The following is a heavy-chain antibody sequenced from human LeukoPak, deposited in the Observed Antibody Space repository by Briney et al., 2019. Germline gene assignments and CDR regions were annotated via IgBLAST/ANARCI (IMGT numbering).Heavy chain of an antibody. V-gene: IGHV4-39*07. CDR3: ARASDYGSGSYLGYYYYYYMDV. CDR1: GGSISSSSYY. J-gene: IGHJ6*03. CDR2: IYYSGST. D-gene: IGHD3-10*01. Sequence: PSETLSLTCTVSGGSISSSSYYWGWIRQPPGKGLEWIGSIYYSGSTYYNPSLKSRVTISVDTSKNQFSLKLSSVTAADTAVYYCARASDYGSGSYLGYYYYYYMDVWGKGTTVTVSS.